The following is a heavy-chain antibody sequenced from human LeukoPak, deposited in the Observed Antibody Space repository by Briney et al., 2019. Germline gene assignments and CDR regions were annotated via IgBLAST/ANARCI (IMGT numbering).Heavy chain of an antibody. CDR2: IYYSGST. CDR1: GGSISSSSYY. CDR3: ARQWGRYCSSTSCYNNYNYFDY. J-gene: IGHJ4*02. D-gene: IGHD2-2*02. Sequence: SETLSLTCTVSGGSISSSSYYWGWIRQPPGKGLEWIGSIYYSGSTYYNPSLKSRVTISVDTSKNQFSLKLSSVTAADTAVYYCARQWGRYCSSTSCYNNYNYFDYWGQGTLSPSPQ. V-gene: IGHV4-39*01.